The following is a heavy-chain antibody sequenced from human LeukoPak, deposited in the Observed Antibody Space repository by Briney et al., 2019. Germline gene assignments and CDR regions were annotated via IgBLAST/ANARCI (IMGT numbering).Heavy chain of an antibody. V-gene: IGHV4-34*01. D-gene: IGHD1-26*01. J-gene: IGHJ4*02. Sequence: SETLSLTCGVYGGSFSGYYWSWLRQPPGKGLEWIGEINHSGSTNYNSSLKSRVTISVDKSKNQFSLKLSSVTAADTAVYYCARDGPPNGGSYPTGDYWGQGTLVTVSS. CDR2: INHSGST. CDR3: ARDGPPNGGSYPTGDY. CDR1: GGSFSGYY.